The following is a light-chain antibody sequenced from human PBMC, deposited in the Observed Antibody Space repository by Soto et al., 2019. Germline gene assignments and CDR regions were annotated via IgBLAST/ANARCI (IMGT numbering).Light chain of an antibody. CDR2: RDS. V-gene: IGLV3-9*01. CDR1: NIGSKN. Sequence: SYELTQPLSVSVALGQTARITCGGNNIGSKNVHWYQQKPGQAPVLVMYRDSNRTSGIPERFSGSNSGNTATLTISRAQAGDEADYYCQVWDSSTSSYVFGTGTKLTVL. CDR3: QVWDSSTSSYV. J-gene: IGLJ1*01.